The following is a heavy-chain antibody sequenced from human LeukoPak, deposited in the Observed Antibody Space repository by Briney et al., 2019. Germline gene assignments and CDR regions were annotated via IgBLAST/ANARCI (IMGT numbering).Heavy chain of an antibody. V-gene: IGHV1-8*01. J-gene: IGHJ6*03. CDR3: ARGHCTNGVCYYYYYMDV. Sequence: ASVKVSCKASGYTFTSYDINWVRQATGQGLEWMGWMNPNSGNTGYAQKFQGRVTMTRNTSISTAYTELSSLRSEDTAVYYCARGHCTNGVCYYYYYMDVWGKGTTVTVSS. CDR2: MNPNSGNT. CDR1: GYTFTSYD. D-gene: IGHD2-8*01.